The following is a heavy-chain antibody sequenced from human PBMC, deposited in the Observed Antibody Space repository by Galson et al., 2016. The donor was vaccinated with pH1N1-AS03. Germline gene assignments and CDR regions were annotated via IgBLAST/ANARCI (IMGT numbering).Heavy chain of an antibody. CDR1: DFTFSSYW. CDR2: IKTDGSYT. D-gene: IGHD3/OR15-3a*01. J-gene: IGHJ4*02. CDR3: ARGRFLDWFPDDY. Sequence: SLRLSCAASDFTFSSYWMLWVRQAPGKGLEWVSRIKTDGSYTGYADSVKGRFTISRDNAKNTLYLQMNSLRAEDTAVYFCARGRFLDWFPDDYWGQGTLVTVSS. V-gene: IGHV3-74*01.